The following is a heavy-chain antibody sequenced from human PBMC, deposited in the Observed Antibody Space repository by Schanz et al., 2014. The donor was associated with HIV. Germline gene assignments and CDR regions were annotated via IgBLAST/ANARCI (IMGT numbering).Heavy chain of an antibody. CDR1: GFTFSSYG. CDR2: IWYNGSNK. Sequence: QVQLVESGGGVVQPGGSLRLSCAASGFTFSSYGMHWVRQAPGKGLEWAAVIWYNGSNKYYADSVKGRFTISRDNSKKTLYLQMNSLRAEDTAVYYCARGEAITYYYHYYGMDVWGQGTTVTVSS. CDR3: ARGEAITYYYHYYGMDV. V-gene: IGHV3-33*01. D-gene: IGHD1-20*01. J-gene: IGHJ6*02.